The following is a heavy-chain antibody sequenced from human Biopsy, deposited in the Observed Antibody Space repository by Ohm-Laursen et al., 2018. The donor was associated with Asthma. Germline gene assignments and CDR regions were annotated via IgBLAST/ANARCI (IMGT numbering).Heavy chain of an antibody. J-gene: IGHJ4*02. CDR1: GYTFINYG. Sequence: ASVKVSCKASGYTFINYGISWVRQAPGQGLEWMGWISPFTGDTHFGQKFQGRVTMTTDTSTDTAYMELRSLRSDDTAVYYCARHPYNFGGFDYWGQGSLVLVSS. CDR2: ISPFTGDT. D-gene: IGHD5-24*01. CDR3: ARHPYNFGGFDY. V-gene: IGHV1-18*04.